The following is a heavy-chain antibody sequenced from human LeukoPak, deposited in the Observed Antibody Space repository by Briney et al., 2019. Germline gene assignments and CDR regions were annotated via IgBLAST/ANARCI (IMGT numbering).Heavy chain of an antibody. CDR1: GGSFSGYY. Sequence: SETLSLTCAVYGGSFSGYYWSWIRQPPGKGLEWIGEINHSGSTNYNPSLKSRVTISVDTSKNQFSLKLRSVTAADTAVYYCARWYYYGSGSYAPFDFWGQGTLVTVSS. J-gene: IGHJ4*02. CDR2: INHSGST. CDR3: ARWYYYGSGSYAPFDF. V-gene: IGHV4-34*01. D-gene: IGHD3-10*01.